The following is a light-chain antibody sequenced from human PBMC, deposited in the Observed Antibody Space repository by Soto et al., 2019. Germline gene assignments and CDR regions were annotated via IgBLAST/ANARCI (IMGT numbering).Light chain of an antibody. Sequence: EIVLTPAPGTLSLSPGERATLSWRPCQSVSSSYLAWYQQKPGQAPRPLIYGASSRATGIPDRFSGSGSVTDFTLTISRLEPEDYAVYYCQQYGSSPPWTFGQGTKVDI. CDR1: QSVSSSY. CDR3: QQYGSSPPWT. V-gene: IGKV3-20*01. CDR2: GAS. J-gene: IGKJ1*01.